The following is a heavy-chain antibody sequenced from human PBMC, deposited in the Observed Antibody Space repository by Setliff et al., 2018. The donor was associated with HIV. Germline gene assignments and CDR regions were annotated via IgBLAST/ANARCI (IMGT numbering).Heavy chain of an antibody. D-gene: IGHD3-3*01. CDR3: ARPSDYNFWSDDI. Sequence: SETLSLTCSVSGYFISNGYYWGWIRQPPGKGLEWVGTIYQNGNTYYSPSLESRVSVSMDMSRNQFSVKLNSATAADTAVYYCARPSDYNFWSDDIWGQGTMVTVSS. CDR2: IYQNGNT. J-gene: IGHJ3*02. CDR1: GYFISNGYY. V-gene: IGHV4-38-2*02.